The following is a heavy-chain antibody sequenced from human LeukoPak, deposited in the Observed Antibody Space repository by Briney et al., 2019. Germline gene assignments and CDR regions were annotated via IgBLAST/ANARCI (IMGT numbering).Heavy chain of an antibody. CDR2: ISGSGGST. CDR1: RFTFSSYA. V-gene: IGHV3-23*01. CDR3: AKDKVRALWFGELYYFDY. D-gene: IGHD3-10*01. J-gene: IGHJ4*02. Sequence: GGSLRLSCAASRFTFSSYAMSWVRQAPGKGLEWVSAISGSGGSTYYADSVKGRFTISRDNSKNTLYLQMNSLRAEDTAVYYCAKDKVRALWFGELYYFDYWGQGTLVTVSS.